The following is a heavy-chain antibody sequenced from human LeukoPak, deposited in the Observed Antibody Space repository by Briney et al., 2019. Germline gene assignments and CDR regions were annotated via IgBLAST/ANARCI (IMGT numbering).Heavy chain of an antibody. Sequence: GGSLRLSCAASGFTFSSYAMSWVRQAPGKGLEGYSAISGSGGSTDYADSVKGRFTISRDNSKNTLYLQMNSLRAEDTAVYYCAKDEYSGYEGYFDYWGQGTLVTVSS. V-gene: IGHV3-23*01. CDR1: GFTFSSYA. CDR3: AKDEYSGYEGYFDY. J-gene: IGHJ4*02. D-gene: IGHD5-12*01. CDR2: ISGSGGST.